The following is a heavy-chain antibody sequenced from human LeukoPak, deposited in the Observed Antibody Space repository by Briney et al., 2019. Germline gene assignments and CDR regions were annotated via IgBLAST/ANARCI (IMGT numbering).Heavy chain of an antibody. CDR3: AKDHTVGATFGVYFDY. CDR1: GITGYS. CDR2: ISSSSNYI. V-gene: IGHV3-21*04. D-gene: IGHD1-26*01. J-gene: IGHJ4*02. Sequence: GGSLRLSCAASGITGYSMHWVRQAPGKGLEWVCSISSSSNYIYCADSVKGRFTISRDNAKNSLFLQVSSLRAEDTAVYYCAKDHTVGATFGVYFDYWGQGTLVTVSS.